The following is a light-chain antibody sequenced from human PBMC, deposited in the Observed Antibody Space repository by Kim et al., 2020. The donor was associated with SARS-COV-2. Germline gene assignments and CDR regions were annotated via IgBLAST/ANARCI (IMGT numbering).Light chain of an antibody. Sequence: GQKVTISCSGSRSNIGVNSVFWYQHLPGTAPKLIIYDNNKRPSGIPDRFSGSKSGTSATLGITGLQTGDEADYYCGTWDSVLTIVLFGGGTKVTVL. J-gene: IGLJ2*01. CDR1: RSNIGVNS. CDR2: DNN. CDR3: GTWDSVLTIVL. V-gene: IGLV1-51*01.